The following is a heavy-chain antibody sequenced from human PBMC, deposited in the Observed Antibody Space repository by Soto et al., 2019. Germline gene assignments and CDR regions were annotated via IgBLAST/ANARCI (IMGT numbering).Heavy chain of an antibody. V-gene: IGHV4-39*01. CDR3: ARVGGDYYYYGMDV. CDR1: GGSISSSSYY. Sequence: SETLSLTCTVSGGSISSSSYYWGWIRQPPGKGLEWIGSIYYSGSTYYNPSLKSRVTISVDTSKNQFSLKLSSVTAADTAVYYCARVGGDYYYYGMDVWGQGTTVTVSS. J-gene: IGHJ6*02. CDR2: IYYSGST. D-gene: IGHD3-3*01.